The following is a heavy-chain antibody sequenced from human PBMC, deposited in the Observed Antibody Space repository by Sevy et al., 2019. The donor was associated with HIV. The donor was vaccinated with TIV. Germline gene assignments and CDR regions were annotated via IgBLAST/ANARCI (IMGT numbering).Heavy chain of an antibody. CDR3: ASLAIFGGNYYYGMDV. V-gene: IGHV4-59*01. CDR2: IFYTGST. J-gene: IGHJ6*02. D-gene: IGHD3-3*01. CDR1: GGSISSYY. Sequence: SETLSLTCTVSGGSISSYYWIWIRQAPGKGLEWIGYIFYTGSTNYNPSLKSRLTISIDTSKNQFSLEVNSVTAADTAVYYCASLAIFGGNYYYGMDVWGHGTTVTVSS.